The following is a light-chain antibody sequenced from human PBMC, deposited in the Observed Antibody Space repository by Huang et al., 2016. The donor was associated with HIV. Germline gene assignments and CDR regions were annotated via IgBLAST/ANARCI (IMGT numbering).Light chain of an antibody. J-gene: IGKJ4*01. CDR1: QCVSSTY. CDR3: QQYGSSSI. CDR2: GAS. V-gene: IGKV3D-20*01. Sequence: EIVLTQSPATLSLSPGERATLSCGASQCVSSTYLAWYQQKPGLAPRLLIYGASSRATGIPDRFSGSESGTDFTLTISRLEPEDFAVYYCQQYGSSSIFGGGTKVEIK.